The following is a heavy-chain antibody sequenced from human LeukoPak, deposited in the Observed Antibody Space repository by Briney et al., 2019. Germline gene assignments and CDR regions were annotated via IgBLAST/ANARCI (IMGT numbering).Heavy chain of an antibody. CDR2: IYYSGST. V-gene: IGHV4-59*01. Sequence: GSLRLSCAASGFTFSSYAMSWIRQPPGKGLEWIGYIYYSGSTNYNPSLKSRVTISVDTSKNQFSLKLSSVTAADTAVYYCARESYYDSSGYYGYFDYWGQGTLVTVSS. CDR1: GFTFSSYA. D-gene: IGHD3-22*01. CDR3: ARESYYDSSGYYGYFDY. J-gene: IGHJ4*02.